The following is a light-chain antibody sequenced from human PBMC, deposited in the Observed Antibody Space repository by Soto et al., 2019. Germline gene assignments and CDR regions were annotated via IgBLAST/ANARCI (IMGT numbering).Light chain of an antibody. CDR1: QSVSSSY. V-gene: IGKV3D-20*02. CDR2: GAS. CDR3: QQRNLWPPVT. J-gene: IGKJ5*01. Sequence: EIVLTQSPGTLSLSPGERATLSCRASQSVSSSYLAWYQQKPRQAPRLLSYGASSRATGIPDRFSGSGSGTGFTLTISRLEPEDSAIYYCQQRNLWPPVTFGLGARLE.